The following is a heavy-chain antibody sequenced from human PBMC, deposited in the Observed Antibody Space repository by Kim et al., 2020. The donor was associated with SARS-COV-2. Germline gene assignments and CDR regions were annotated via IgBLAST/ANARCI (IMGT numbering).Heavy chain of an antibody. J-gene: IGHJ4*02. CDR3: ARVPPSYYYDSSGIDY. CDR1: GYTFTSYA. D-gene: IGHD3-22*01. Sequence: ASVKVSCKASGYTFTSYAMNWVRQAPGQGLEWMGWINTNTGNPTYAQGFTGRFVFSLDTSVSTAYLQISSLKAEDTAVYYCARVPPSYYYDSSGIDYWGQGTLVTVSS. V-gene: IGHV7-4-1*02. CDR2: INTNTGNP.